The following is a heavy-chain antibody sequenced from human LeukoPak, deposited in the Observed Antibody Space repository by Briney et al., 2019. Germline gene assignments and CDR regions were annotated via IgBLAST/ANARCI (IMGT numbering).Heavy chain of an antibody. V-gene: IGHV4-59*11. Sequence: SGTLSLTCTVSGGSISSHYWSWIRQPPGKGLEWIGYIYYSGSTNYNPSLKSRVTISVDTSKNQFSLKLSSVTAADTAVYYCAGVSKGYCSSTSCYPWGQGTLVTVSS. CDR2: IYYSGST. D-gene: IGHD2-2*01. CDR1: GGSISSHY. J-gene: IGHJ5*02. CDR3: AGVSKGYCSSTSCYP.